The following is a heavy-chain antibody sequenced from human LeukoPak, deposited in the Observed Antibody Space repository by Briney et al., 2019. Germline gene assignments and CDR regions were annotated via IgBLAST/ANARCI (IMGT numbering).Heavy chain of an antibody. D-gene: IGHD6-19*01. CDR3: ALGAVADLFDP. J-gene: IGHJ5*02. Sequence: PGGSLSLSCAASGFTFSDYGMHWVRQAPGKGLEWVAFIRNDGSNDYYPDSVKGRFTISRDNSKNTLYLQMNSLRAEDTAVYYCALGAVADLFDPWGQGTLVAVSS. V-gene: IGHV3-30*02. CDR2: IRNDGSND. CDR1: GFTFSDYG.